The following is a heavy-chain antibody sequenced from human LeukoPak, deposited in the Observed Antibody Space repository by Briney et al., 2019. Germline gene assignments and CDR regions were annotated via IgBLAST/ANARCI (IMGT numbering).Heavy chain of an antibody. J-gene: IGHJ5*02. CDR1: GYTFTGYY. D-gene: IGHD2-15*01. CDR2: INPNSGGT. Sequence: ASVKVSCTASGYTFTGYYMHWVRQAPGQGLEWMGWINPNSGGTNYAQKFQGRVTMTRDTSISTAYMELSRLRSDDTAVYYRARLLGYCSGGSCRRLFDPWGQGTLVTVSS. V-gene: IGHV1-2*02. CDR3: ARLLGYCSGGSCRRLFDP.